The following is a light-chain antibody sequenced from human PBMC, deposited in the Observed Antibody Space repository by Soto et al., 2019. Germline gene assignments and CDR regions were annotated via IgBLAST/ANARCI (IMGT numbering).Light chain of an antibody. CDR2: AAS. Sequence: IQMTQSPSTLSASVGDTVNITCRASQTIDKWLAWYQQRPVEVPKLLIYAASSLQSGVPSRFSGSGSGTDFTLTISSLQPEDFATYYCLQDYNYPLTFGGGTKVDI. CDR3: LQDYNYPLT. V-gene: IGKV1-6*01. J-gene: IGKJ4*01. CDR1: QTIDKW.